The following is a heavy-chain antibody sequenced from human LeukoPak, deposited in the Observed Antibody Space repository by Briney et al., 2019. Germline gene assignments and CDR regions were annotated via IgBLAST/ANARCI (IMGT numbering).Heavy chain of an antibody. J-gene: IGHJ3*02. V-gene: IGHV3-30*04. CDR1: GFTFSSYA. CDR3: ASGGFGELTDAFDI. CDR2: ISYDGSNK. D-gene: IGHD3-10*01. Sequence: VRSLRLSCAASGFTFSSYAMHWVRQAPGKGLEWVAVISYDGSNKYYADSVKGRFTISRDNSKNTLYLQMNSLKAEDTAVYYCASGGFGELTDAFDIWGQGTMVTVPS.